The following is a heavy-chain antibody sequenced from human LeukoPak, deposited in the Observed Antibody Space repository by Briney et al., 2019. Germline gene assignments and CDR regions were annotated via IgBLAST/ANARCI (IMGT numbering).Heavy chain of an antibody. J-gene: IGHJ6*02. CDR3: AKDNYYYYSMDV. CDR1: GFTFDDYA. CDR2: ISWNSGSI. V-gene: IGHV3-9*01. Sequence: GGSLRLSCAASGFTFDDYAMHWVRQAPGKGLEWVSGISWNSGSISYADSVKGRFTISRDNAKNSLYLQMNSLRAEDTALYYCAKDNYYYYSMDVWGQGTTVTVSS.